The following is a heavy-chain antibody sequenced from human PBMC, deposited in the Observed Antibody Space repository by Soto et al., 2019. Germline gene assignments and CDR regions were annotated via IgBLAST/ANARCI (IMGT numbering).Heavy chain of an antibody. D-gene: IGHD3-3*01. CDR3: ASQDSFGALDK. CDR2: IDSRPSPI. Sequence: GGSLRLSCAASRFRFSDYSMNWVRQAPGKGLEWISYIDSRPSPIYYADSVKGRFTVSRDNAKSSLYLQMNSLRDEDTAVYYCASQDSFGALDKWGQGTLVTVSS. CDR1: RFRFSDYS. J-gene: IGHJ4*02. V-gene: IGHV3-48*02.